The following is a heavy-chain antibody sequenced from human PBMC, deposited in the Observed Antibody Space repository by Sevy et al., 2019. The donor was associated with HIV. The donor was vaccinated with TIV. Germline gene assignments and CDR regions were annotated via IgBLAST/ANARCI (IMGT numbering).Heavy chain of an antibody. CDR3: TTGSITMVQGVIKGDY. Sequence: GGSLILSCAASGFTFSNAWMSWVRQAPGKGLEWVGRIKSKTDGGTTDYAAPVKGRFTISRDDSKNTRYLQMNSLKTGDTAVYYCTTGSITMVQGVIKGDYWGQGTLVTVSS. V-gene: IGHV3-15*01. D-gene: IGHD3-10*01. CDR1: GFTFSNAW. CDR2: IKSKTDGGTT. J-gene: IGHJ4*02.